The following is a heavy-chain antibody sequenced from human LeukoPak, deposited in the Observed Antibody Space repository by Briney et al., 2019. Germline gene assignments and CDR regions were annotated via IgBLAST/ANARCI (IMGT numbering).Heavy chain of an antibody. CDR3: VRKNRDFNAAFDI. D-gene: IGHD1-14*01. Sequence: PGGSLRLSCAASGFTVSNSYMSWVRQAPGKGLEWVSISYSDSNTNYADSVKGRFTISRDTSQNTLSLQMNSLRAEDTAVYYCVRKNRDFNAAFDIWGQGTVVTASS. CDR1: GFTVSNSY. V-gene: IGHV3-53*01. J-gene: IGHJ3*02. CDR2: SYSDSNT.